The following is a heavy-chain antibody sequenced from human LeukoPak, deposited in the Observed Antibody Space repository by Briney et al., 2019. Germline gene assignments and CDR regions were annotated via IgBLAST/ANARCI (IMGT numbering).Heavy chain of an antibody. J-gene: IGHJ4*02. CDR1: GDSINNGGYY. CDR2: IFYSGST. Sequence: SETLSLTCTVSGDSINNGGYYWVWIRQLPGKGLEWMGYIFYSGSTYYTPSLKSRVTMTVDTSKNQFSLKLTSVTAADTAVYYCARVGSIGYYPYYFDYWGQGTLVTVSS. V-gene: IGHV4-31*03. CDR3: ARVGSIGYYPYYFDY. D-gene: IGHD3-22*01.